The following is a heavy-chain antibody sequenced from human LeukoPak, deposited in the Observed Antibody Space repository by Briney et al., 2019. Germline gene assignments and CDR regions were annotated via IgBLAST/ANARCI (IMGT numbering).Heavy chain of an antibody. Sequence: ASVKVSCKASGYTFTGYYMHWVRQAPGQGLEWMGWINPNSGGTNYAQKFQGRVTMTRDTSISTAYMELSRLRSEDTAVYYCATDRGGGDTYYFDYWGQGTLVTVSS. CDR1: GYTFTGYY. J-gene: IGHJ4*02. CDR3: ATDRGGGDTYYFDY. V-gene: IGHV1-2*02. CDR2: INPNSGGT. D-gene: IGHD2-21*01.